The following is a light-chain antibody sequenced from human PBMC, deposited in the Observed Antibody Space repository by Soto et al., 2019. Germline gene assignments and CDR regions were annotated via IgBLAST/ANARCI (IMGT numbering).Light chain of an antibody. CDR2: DAS. J-gene: IGKJ4*01. CDR1: QDISNY. Sequence: DIQMTQSTSSLATSVGDRVTITCQASQDISNYLNWYQQKPGKAPKLLIYDASNLETGVPSRFSGSGSGTDFTFTISRLQPEDIATYYCQQYDNLPLTFGGGTKVDIK. CDR3: QQYDNLPLT. V-gene: IGKV1-33*01.